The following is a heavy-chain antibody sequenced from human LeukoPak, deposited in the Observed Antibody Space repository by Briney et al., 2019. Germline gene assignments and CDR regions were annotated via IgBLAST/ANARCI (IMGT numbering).Heavy chain of an antibody. Sequence: SVQVSCKASGGTFSSYAISWVRQAPGQGLEWMGRIIPIFGTANYAQKFQGRVTMTRDTTTSTVYMELSSPGSEATAVYYSARGWGTRLPFDYWGQGTLVTVSS. D-gene: IGHD7-27*01. CDR1: GGTFSSYA. CDR3: ARGWGTRLPFDY. V-gene: IGHV1-69*05. CDR2: IIPIFGTA. J-gene: IGHJ4*02.